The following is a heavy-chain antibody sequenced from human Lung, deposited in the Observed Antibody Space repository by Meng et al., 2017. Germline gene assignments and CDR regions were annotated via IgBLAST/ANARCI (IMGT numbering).Heavy chain of an antibody. CDR3: ARGPTTMAHDFDY. CDR2: INHSGAS. CDR1: GGSCSSYY. V-gene: IGHV4-34*01. J-gene: IGHJ4*02. D-gene: IGHD4-11*01. Sequence: VQLQEVGAGLVEPSETLSLTGVGSGGSCSSYYWGWIRHRPGNGLKWVGEINHSGASHYNPSLESRAIITVDTSQNNLSLKLSSVTAEDSAVYYCARGPTTMAHDFDYWGQGTLVTVSS.